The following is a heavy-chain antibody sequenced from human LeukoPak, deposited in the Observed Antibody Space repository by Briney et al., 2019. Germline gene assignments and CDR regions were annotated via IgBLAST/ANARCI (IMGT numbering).Heavy chain of an antibody. CDR2: ISGNNDNT. CDR1: GYTFTSYG. CDR3: AKGRGSCYYYVFDAFDI. V-gene: IGHV1-18*01. J-gene: IGHJ3*02. D-gene: IGHD3-22*01. Sequence: ASVKVSCKTSGYTFTSYGISWVRQAPGQGLEWMGWISGNNDNTNYAQKLQGRVTMTTDTSTSTAYMELRSLRSDDTAVYYCAKGRGSCYYYVFDAFDIWGQGTMVTVSS.